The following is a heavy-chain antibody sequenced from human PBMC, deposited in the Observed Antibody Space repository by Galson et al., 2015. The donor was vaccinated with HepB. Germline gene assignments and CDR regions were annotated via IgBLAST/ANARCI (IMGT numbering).Heavy chain of an antibody. J-gene: IGHJ3*02. CDR1: GFTFSSYA. CDR3: ARGTYYYDSSGPGAFDI. CDR2: ISYDGSNK. Sequence: SLRLSCAASGFTFSSYAMHWVRQAPGKGLEWVAVISYDGSNKYYADSVKGRFTISRDNSKNTLYLQMNSLRAEDTAVYYCARGTYYYDSSGPGAFDIWGQGTMVTVSS. D-gene: IGHD3-22*01. V-gene: IGHV3-30-3*01.